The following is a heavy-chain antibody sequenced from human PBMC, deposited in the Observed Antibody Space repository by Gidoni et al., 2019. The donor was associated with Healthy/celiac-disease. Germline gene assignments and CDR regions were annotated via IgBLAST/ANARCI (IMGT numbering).Heavy chain of an antibody. Sequence: QVQLQQWGAGLLKPSETLSLTCAVYGGSFSGYYWIWIRQPPGKGLEWIGEINHSGSTNYNPSLKSRVTISVDTSKNQFSLKLSSVTAADTAVYYCARVVVVAACWFDPWGQGTLVTVSS. CDR2: INHSGST. J-gene: IGHJ5*02. CDR3: ARVVVVAACWFDP. D-gene: IGHD2-15*01. V-gene: IGHV4-34*01. CDR1: GGSFSGYY.